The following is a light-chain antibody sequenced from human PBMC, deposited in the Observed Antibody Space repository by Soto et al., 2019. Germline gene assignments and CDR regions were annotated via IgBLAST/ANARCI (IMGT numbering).Light chain of an antibody. CDR3: QHYGTSPYT. CDR1: QSLSRSY. J-gene: IGKJ2*01. CDR2: GVS. Sequence: EIVLTQSPGTLSLSPGERATLSCRASQSLSRSYLAWYQQKPGQAPRLLIYGVSTRATGIPDRFSGSGSGTDYTLTISRLEPEDFAVYYCQHYGTSPYTFGQGTKLEIK. V-gene: IGKV3-20*01.